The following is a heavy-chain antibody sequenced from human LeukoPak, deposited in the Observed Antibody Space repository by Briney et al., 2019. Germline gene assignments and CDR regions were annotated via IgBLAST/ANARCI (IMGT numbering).Heavy chain of an antibody. V-gene: IGHV3-74*01. CDR3: LVDPPTVMDLFDY. CDR2: INSDGSSA. Sequence: GRSLRLSCAASGFTFSRFWMHWVRQAPGKGLVWVSRINSDGSSADYADSVKGRFTISRDNAKNTLYLQKTSLKANDRPLYYCLVDPPTVMDLFDYWGQGTLVTVSS. CDR1: GFTFSRFW. J-gene: IGHJ4*02. D-gene: IGHD5-18*01.